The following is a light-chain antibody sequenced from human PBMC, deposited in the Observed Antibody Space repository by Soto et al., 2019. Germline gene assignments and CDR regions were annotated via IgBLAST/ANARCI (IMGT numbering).Light chain of an antibody. V-gene: IGLV1-51*02. CDR1: SSNIGNNY. CDR2: ENN. Sequence: QSVLTQPPSVSAAPGQKVTISCSGSSSNIGNNYVSWYQQLPGTAPKLLIYENNKRPSGIPDRFSGSKSGTSATLGITGLQTGDEADYYGGTWDSSLSALYVFGMGTRVTVL. J-gene: IGLJ1*01. CDR3: GTWDSSLSALYV.